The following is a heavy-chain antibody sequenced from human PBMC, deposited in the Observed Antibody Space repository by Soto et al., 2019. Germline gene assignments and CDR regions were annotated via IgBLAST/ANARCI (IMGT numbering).Heavy chain of an antibody. D-gene: IGHD5-12*01. CDR1: GYTFTGYY. J-gene: IGHJ1*01. Sequence: ASVKVSCKASGYTFTGYYMHWVRQAPGQGLEWMGWINPNSGGTNYAQKFQGWVTMTRDTSISTAYMELSRLRSDDTAVYYCARGRSTSGYDFFDFQHWGQGTLVTVSS. CDR2: INPNSGGT. CDR3: ARGRSTSGYDFFDFQH. V-gene: IGHV1-2*04.